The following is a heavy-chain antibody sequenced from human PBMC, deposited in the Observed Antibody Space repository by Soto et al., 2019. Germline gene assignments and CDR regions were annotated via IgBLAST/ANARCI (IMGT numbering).Heavy chain of an antibody. V-gene: IGHV4-31*03. J-gene: IGHJ4*02. CDR1: GGSISRGGYY. Sequence: SETLSLTCTVSGGSISRGGYYWSWIRQHPGKGLEWIGYIYYSGSTYYNPSLKSRVTISVDTSKNQFSLKLSSVTAADTAVYYCARAQYYDFWSGYSPYFDYWGQGTLVTVSS. D-gene: IGHD3-3*01. CDR2: IYYSGST. CDR3: ARAQYYDFWSGYSPYFDY.